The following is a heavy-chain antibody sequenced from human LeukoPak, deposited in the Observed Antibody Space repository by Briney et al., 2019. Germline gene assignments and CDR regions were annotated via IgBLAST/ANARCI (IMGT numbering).Heavy chain of an antibody. D-gene: IGHD3-16*02. CDR3: AVVGELSFIPLRGAFDI. CDR2: ISSSGSTI. J-gene: IGHJ3*02. V-gene: IGHV3-11*01. Sequence: GGSLRLSCAASGFTFSDYYMSWIRQAPGKGLEWVSYISSSGSTIYYADSVKGRFTISRDNAKNSLYLQMNSLRAEDTAVYYCAVVGELSFIPLRGAFDIWGQGTMVTVSS. CDR1: GFTFSDYY.